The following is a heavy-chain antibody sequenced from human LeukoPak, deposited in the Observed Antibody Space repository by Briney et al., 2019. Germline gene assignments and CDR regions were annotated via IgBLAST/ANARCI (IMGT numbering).Heavy chain of an antibody. CDR1: GFTFDDYA. Sequence: PGRSLRLSCAASGFTFDDYAMHWVRQAPGKGLEWVSGISWNSGSIGYADSVKGRFTISRDNAKNSLYLQMNSLRAEDTAVYYCARESYYDFWSGYYTGRYFDYWGQGTLVTVSS. V-gene: IGHV3-9*01. CDR3: ARESYYDFWSGYYTGRYFDY. J-gene: IGHJ4*02. CDR2: ISWNSGSI. D-gene: IGHD3-3*01.